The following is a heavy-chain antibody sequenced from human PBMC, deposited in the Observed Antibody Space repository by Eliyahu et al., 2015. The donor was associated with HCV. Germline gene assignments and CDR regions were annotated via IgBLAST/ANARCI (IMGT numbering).Heavy chain of an antibody. V-gene: IGHV3-9*01. CDR3: AKAKSGSHYGGFDY. J-gene: IGHJ4*02. Sequence: EVQLVESGGGLVQPGRSLRLSCXGSGLTFDDYAMHWVRQVPGKGLGWVSGISWNSGSXAYAASVKGRFTISRDNAKNSLYLQMNSLRAEDTAFYYCAKAKSGSHYGGFDYWGQGTLVTVSS. CDR1: GLTFDDYA. D-gene: IGHD1-26*01. CDR2: ISWNSGSX.